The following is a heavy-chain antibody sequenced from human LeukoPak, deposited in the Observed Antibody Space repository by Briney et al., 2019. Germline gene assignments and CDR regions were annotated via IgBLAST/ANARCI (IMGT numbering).Heavy chain of an antibody. CDR3: ARSGRYQPLSNWFDP. V-gene: IGHV1-18*01. D-gene: IGHD2-2*01. CDR1: GYTFTSYG. Sequence: ASVKVSCKASGYTFTSYGISWVRQAPGQGLEWMGWISAYNGNTNYAQKLQGRVTMTTDTSTSTAYMELRSLRSDDTAVYYCARSGRYQPLSNWFDPWGQGTLVTVSS. J-gene: IGHJ5*02. CDR2: ISAYNGNT.